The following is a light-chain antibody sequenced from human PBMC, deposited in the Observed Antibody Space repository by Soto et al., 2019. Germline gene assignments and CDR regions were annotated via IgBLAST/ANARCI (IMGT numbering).Light chain of an antibody. J-gene: IGKJ1*01. Sequence: EIVLTQSPGTPSLSPGERATLSCRASQSVSSSYLAWYQQKPGQAPRLLIYGASSRATGIPDRFSGSGSGTDFTLTISSLQPEDFATYYCQQSYSTSWTFGQGTKVDIK. CDR2: GAS. V-gene: IGKV3-20*01. CDR1: QSVSSSY. CDR3: QQSYSTSWT.